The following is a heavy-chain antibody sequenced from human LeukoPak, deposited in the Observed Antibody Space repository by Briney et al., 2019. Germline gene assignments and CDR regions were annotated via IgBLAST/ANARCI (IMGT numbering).Heavy chain of an antibody. CDR1: GYTFTSYY. V-gene: IGHV1-2*02. D-gene: IGHD1-7*01. J-gene: IGHJ4*02. Sequence: ASVKVSCKASGYTFTSYYMHWVRQAPGQGLEWMGWINPNSGGTNYAQKFQGRVTMTRDTSISTAYMELSRLRSDDTAVYYCARDRNWNYGVDYWGQGTLVTVSS. CDR2: INPNSGGT. CDR3: ARDRNWNYGVDY.